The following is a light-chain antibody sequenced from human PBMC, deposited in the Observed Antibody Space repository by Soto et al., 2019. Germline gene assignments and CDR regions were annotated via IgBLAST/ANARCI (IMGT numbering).Light chain of an antibody. V-gene: IGLV2-8*01. J-gene: IGLJ1*01. CDR2: EVT. CDR1: SSDVGGYNF. Sequence: QSVLTQPPSASGSPGRSVTISCTGASSDVGGYNFVSWYQQHPGKAPKLLIYEVTKRPSGVPDRFSGSRSGNTASLTVSGLQAEDEAAHYCSSYAGSNNIVLGNGTKVT. CDR3: SSYAGSNNIV.